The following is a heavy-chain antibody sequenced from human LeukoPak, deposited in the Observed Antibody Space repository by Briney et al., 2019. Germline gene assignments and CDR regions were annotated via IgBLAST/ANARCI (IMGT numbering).Heavy chain of an antibody. CDR2: IRQDGSEK. V-gene: IGHV3-7*03. J-gene: IGHJ4*02. Sequence: QAGGSLRLSCAASGFTFSGHWMSWVRQAPGKGLEWVANIRQDGSEKYYVDSVKGRFTISRDNAKNSLYLQMNSLRAEDTAVYYCARDHHYYDSTIYYYYFDYWGQGTLVTVSS. CDR1: GFTFSGHW. CDR3: ARDHHYYDSTIYYYYFDY. D-gene: IGHD3-22*01.